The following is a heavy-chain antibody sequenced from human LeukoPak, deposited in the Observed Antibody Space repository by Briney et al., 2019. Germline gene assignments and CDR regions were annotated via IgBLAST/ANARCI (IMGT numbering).Heavy chain of an antibody. CDR3: TRALGKRSPHSWFDP. J-gene: IGHJ5*02. Sequence: PGGSLRLSCTASGFTFGDYAMSWFRQAPGKGLEWVGFIRSKAYGGTTEYAASVKGRFTISRDDSKSIAYLQMNSLKTEDTAVYYYTRALGKRSPHSWFDPWGQGTLVTVSS. V-gene: IGHV3-49*03. D-gene: IGHD1-26*01. CDR1: GFTFGDYA. CDR2: IRSKAYGGTT.